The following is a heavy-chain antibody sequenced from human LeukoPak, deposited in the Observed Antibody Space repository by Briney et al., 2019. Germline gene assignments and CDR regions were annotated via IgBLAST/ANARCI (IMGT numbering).Heavy chain of an antibody. CDR2: ISYDGSNK. J-gene: IGHJ3*02. CDR3: AKEPYTVTDAFDI. Sequence: GGSLRLSCAASGFTFSSYAMHWVRQAPGKGLEWVALISYDGSNKYYADSVKGRFTISRDNSKNTLYLQMNSLRAEDTAVYYCAKEPYTVTDAFDIWGQGTMVTVSS. V-gene: IGHV3-30*04. CDR1: GFTFSSYA. D-gene: IGHD4-17*01.